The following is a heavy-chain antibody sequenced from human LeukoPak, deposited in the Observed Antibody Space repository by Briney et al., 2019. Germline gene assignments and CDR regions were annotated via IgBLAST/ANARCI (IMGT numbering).Heavy chain of an antibody. D-gene: IGHD3-22*01. V-gene: IGHV1-2*02. CDR3: ASPSGYYLDYYYGMDV. Sequence: GASVKVSCKASGYTFTGYYMHWVRQAPGQGLEWMGWINPNSGGTNYAQKFQGRVTMTRDTSISTAYMELSRLRSDDTAVYYCASPSGYYLDYYYGMDVWGQGTTVTVSS. CDR2: INPNSGGT. J-gene: IGHJ6*02. CDR1: GYTFTGYY.